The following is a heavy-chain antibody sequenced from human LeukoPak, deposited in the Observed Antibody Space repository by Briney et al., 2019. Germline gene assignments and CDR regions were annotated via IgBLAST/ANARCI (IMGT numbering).Heavy chain of an antibody. V-gene: IGHV1-3*01. CDR2: INAGNGNT. J-gene: IGHJ5*02. D-gene: IGHD2-15*01. Sequence: GASVKVSCKASGYTFTSYAMHWVRQAPGQRLEWMGWINAGNGNTKYSQKFQGRVTITRDTSASTAYMELSSLRSEDTAVYYCAREIRYCSGGSCYYWFDPWGQGTLVTVSS. CDR3: AREIRYCSGGSCYYWFDP. CDR1: GYTFTSYA.